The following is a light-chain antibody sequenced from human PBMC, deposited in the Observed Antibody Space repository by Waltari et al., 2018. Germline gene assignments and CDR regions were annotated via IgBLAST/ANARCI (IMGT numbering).Light chain of an antibody. CDR2: DVS. CDR3: CSYAGSYSYV. CDR1: RSDDGGYND. V-gene: IGLV2-11*01. J-gene: IGLJ1*01. Sequence: QSALTQPRSVSGSPGQPGTLTCTGTRSDDGGYNDVSWYQQHTGKAPKLIIYDVSKRPSGVPDRFSGSKSGNTASLTISGLQAEDEADYYCCSYAGSYSYVFGTGTKVTVL.